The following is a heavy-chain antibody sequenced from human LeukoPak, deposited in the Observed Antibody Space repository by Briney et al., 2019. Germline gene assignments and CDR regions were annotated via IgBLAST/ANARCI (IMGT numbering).Heavy chain of an antibody. V-gene: IGHV3-30*04. CDR2: ISYDGSTK. CDR1: GFTFSSYA. Sequence: QPGGSLGLSCAASGFTFSSYAIHWVRQAPGKGLEWVALISYDGSTKYSTDSVKGRFTISRDNSKNTLYLQMNSLRPEDTAVYYCAGHFGAWHYFDYWGQGTLVTVSS. J-gene: IGHJ4*02. CDR3: AGHFGAWHYFDY. D-gene: IGHD3-3*01.